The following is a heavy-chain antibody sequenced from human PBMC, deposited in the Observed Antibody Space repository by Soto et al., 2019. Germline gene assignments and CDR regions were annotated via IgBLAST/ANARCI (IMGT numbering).Heavy chain of an antibody. CDR3: ATWHEREHAYDV. CDR1: GFTISGKKY. CDR2: LYDIDGS. D-gene: IGHD1-1*01. Sequence: DVQLVESGGGLIQPGESLRLSCAAFGFTISGKKYVAWVHQPPGKGLEWVSALYDIDGSFYADSVKGRFTTSSDSSKTTVYLQMNDLRPDDTAVYYCATWHEREHAYDVWGLGTTVTVSS. J-gene: IGHJ3*01. V-gene: IGHV3-53*01.